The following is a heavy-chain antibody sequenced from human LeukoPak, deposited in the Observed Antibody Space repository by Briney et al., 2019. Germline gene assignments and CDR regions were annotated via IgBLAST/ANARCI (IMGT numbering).Heavy chain of an antibody. CDR1: GYTFTGYY. Sequence: ASVKVSCKASGYTFTGYYMHWVRQAPGQGLEWMGWINPNSGGTNYAQKFQGRVTMTRDTSISTAYMELSRLRSEDTAVYYCARDPLEKYSSGWPLASWGQGTLVTVSS. D-gene: IGHD6-19*01. J-gene: IGHJ4*02. V-gene: IGHV1-2*02. CDR3: ARDPLEKYSSGWPLAS. CDR2: INPNSGGT.